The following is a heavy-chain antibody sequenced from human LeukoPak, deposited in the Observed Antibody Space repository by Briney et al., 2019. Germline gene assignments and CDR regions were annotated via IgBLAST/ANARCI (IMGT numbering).Heavy chain of an antibody. CDR3: ARSKSAAMFYWYCDF. V-gene: IGHV4-59*01. D-gene: IGHD6-25*01. CDR2: VFYTGST. J-gene: IGHJ2*01. Sequence: SETLSLTCDVSGDSITSYYWSWIRQPPGKGLEWIGYVFYTGSTNYTPSLKSRVTISQDTPKNQVSLRLSSVTAADTAMYYCARSKSAAMFYWYCDFWGRGSLVTVSS. CDR1: GDSITSYY.